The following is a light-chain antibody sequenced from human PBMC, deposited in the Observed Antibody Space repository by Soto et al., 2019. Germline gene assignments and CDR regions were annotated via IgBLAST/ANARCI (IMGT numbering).Light chain of an antibody. CDR2: DVN. V-gene: IGLV2-14*03. CDR1: SSDIGAYNF. J-gene: IGLJ2*01. Sequence: QSALTQPASVSGSPGQSITISCTGTSSDIGAYNFVSWYQQHPGKAPKLMLDDVNIRPSGVSNRFSGSKSGNTASLTISGLQAEDAADYYCTSWTTSTTMIFGGGTKVTVL. CDR3: TSWTTSTTMI.